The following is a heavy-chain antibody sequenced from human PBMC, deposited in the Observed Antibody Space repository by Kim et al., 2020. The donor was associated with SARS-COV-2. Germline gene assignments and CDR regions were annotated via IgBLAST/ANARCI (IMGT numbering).Heavy chain of an antibody. V-gene: IGHV4-59*01. Sequence: SETLSLTCTVSSDSISSYYWSWIRQLPGKGLEWLGYIYYSGSTDYNPSLKSRVTISWDTSKNQVFLDVTSVSAADTAVYYCTRSEGRGSWHQFDYWGQG. J-gene: IGHJ4*02. CDR3: TRSEGRGSWHQFDY. CDR1: SDSISSYY. CDR2: IYYSGST. D-gene: IGHD6-13*01.